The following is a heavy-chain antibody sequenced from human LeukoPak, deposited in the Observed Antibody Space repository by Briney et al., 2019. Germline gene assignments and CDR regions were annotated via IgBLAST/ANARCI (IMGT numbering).Heavy chain of an antibody. CDR2: IIPIFGTA. Sequence: SVKVSCKASGGTFSSYAISWVRQAPGQGLEWMGGIIPIFGTANYAQKFQGRVTITADKSTSTAYMELSSLRSEDTAVYYCARVGDPMIGKDARIDIWGQGTMVTVSS. CDR3: ARVGDPMIGKDARIDI. J-gene: IGHJ3*02. D-gene: IGHD3-22*01. V-gene: IGHV1-69*06. CDR1: GGTFSSYA.